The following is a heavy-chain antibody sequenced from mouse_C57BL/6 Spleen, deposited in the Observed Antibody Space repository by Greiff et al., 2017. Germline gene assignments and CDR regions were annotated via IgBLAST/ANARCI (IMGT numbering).Heavy chain of an antibody. D-gene: IGHD1-3*01. CDR3: ENEGVAHFDD. CDR2: IDTSDSYT. J-gene: IGHJ2*01. CDR1: GYTFTSYW. Sequence: QVQLQQPGAELVKPGASVKLSCKASGYTFTSYWMQWVKQRPGQGLEWIGEIDTSDSYTNYNQKFKGKGTLTVDTSSSTAYMHISSLTSEDSAVYDCENEGVAHFDDWGKGTTLTVSS. V-gene: IGHV1-50*01.